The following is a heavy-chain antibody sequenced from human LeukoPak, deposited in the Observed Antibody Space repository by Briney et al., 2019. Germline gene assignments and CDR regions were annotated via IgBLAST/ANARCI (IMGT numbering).Heavy chain of an antibody. CDR3: ARAAGPGTVDS. CDR2: NEGGSET. D-gene: IGHD1-1*01. Sequence: NEGGSETFYVDSVEGRFTISRDNAKNTLYLQMNTLRADDTAFYFCARAAGPGTVDSWGQGTLVTVSS. J-gene: IGHJ4*02. V-gene: IGHV3-7*01.